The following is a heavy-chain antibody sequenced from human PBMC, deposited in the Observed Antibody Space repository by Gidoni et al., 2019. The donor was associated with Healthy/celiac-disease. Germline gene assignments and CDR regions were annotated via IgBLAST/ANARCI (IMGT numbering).Heavy chain of an antibody. CDR2: IIPSLGIA. V-gene: IGHV1-69*02. CDR1: GGTFSSYT. CDR3: ARYTNDYRNYAPAFDP. J-gene: IGHJ5*02. D-gene: IGHD4-4*01. Sequence: QVQLVQSGAEVKKPGYSVKVSCKGSGGTFSSYTISGVRQAPGQGLDWMGRIIPSLGIANYAQKFQGRVTITADKSTRTAYMELSSLRSEDTAVYYCARYTNDYRNYAPAFDPWGQGTLVTVSS.